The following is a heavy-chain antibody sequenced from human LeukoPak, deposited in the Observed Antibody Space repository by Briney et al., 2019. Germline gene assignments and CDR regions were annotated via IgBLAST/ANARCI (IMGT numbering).Heavy chain of an antibody. CDR3: ARTIEMATISYFDY. CDR2: ISSSSSYI. Sequence: PGGSLRLPCAASGFTFSSYSMNWVRQAPGKGLEWVSSISSSSSYIYYADSVKGRFTISRDNAKNSLYLQMNSLRAGDTAVYYCARTIEMATISYFDYWGQGTLVTVSS. D-gene: IGHD5-24*01. V-gene: IGHV3-21*01. J-gene: IGHJ4*02. CDR1: GFTFSSYS.